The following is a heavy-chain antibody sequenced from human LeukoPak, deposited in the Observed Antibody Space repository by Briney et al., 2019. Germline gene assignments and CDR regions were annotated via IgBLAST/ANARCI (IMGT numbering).Heavy chain of an antibody. CDR2: IYYTGST. V-gene: IGHV4-39*01. Sequence: SETLSLTCTVSGGSISSSSYYWGWIRQPPGKGLEWIGSIYYTGSTYYNPSLKSRVTISVDTSKNQFSLKLGSVTAADTAVYYCTSTFWIQLWSRFDFWGQGTLVTVSS. D-gene: IGHD5-18*01. J-gene: IGHJ4*02. CDR1: GGSISSSSYY. CDR3: TSTFWIQLWSRFDF.